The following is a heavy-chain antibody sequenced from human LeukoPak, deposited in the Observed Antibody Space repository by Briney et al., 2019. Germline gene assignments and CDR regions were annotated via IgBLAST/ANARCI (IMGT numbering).Heavy chain of an antibody. CDR3: ARVKHDYSNWGDYYYYYMDV. CDR1: GYTFTSYG. V-gene: IGHV1-18*01. D-gene: IGHD4-11*01. Sequence: ASVKVSCEASGYTFTSYGISWVRQAPGQGLEWMGWISAYNGNTNYAQKLQGRVTMTTDTSTSTAYMELRSLRSDDTAVYYCARVKHDYSNWGDYYYYYMDVWGKGTTVTVSS. CDR2: ISAYNGNT. J-gene: IGHJ6*03.